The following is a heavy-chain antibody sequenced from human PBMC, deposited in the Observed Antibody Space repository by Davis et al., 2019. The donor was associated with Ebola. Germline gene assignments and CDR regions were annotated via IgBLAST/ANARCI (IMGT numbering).Heavy chain of an antibody. CDR2: TYYNSKWYS. J-gene: IGHJ4*02. V-gene: IGHV6-1*01. CDR3: ARGWLRTGFDY. D-gene: IGHD3/OR15-3a*01. Sequence: HSQTLSLTCAISGDSVSSGGWNWIRQSPSRGLEWLGRTYYNSKWYSDYAVSVKSRITINPDTSKNQFSLHLNSVTPGDTAVYYCARGWLRTGFDYWGQGTLVTVSS. CDR1: GDSVSSGG.